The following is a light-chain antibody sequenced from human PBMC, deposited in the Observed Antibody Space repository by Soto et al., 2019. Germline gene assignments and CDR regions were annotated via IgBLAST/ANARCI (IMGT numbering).Light chain of an antibody. CDR1: SSNIGAGYD. V-gene: IGLV1-40*01. Sequence: SVLTQPPSVSGAPGQRVTISCTGSSSNIGAGYDVHWYQQLPGTAPKLLIYGNLNRPSGVPDRFSGSKSGTSASLAITGLQAEDEADYYCQSYDSSLSGWVFGGGTKLTVL. J-gene: IGLJ3*02. CDR3: QSYDSSLSGWV. CDR2: GNL.